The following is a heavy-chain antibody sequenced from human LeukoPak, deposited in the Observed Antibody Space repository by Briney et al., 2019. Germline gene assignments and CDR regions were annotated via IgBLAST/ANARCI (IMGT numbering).Heavy chain of an antibody. J-gene: IGHJ4*02. CDR2: INPNSGGT. Sequence: GASVKVSCKASGYTFTGYYMHWARQAPGQGLEWMGWINPNSGGTNYAQKFQGRVTMTRDTSISTAYMELSRLRSDDTAVYYCATHLITMVRGVEYYFDYWGQGTLVTVSS. D-gene: IGHD3-10*01. CDR3: ATHLITMVRGVEYYFDY. V-gene: IGHV1-2*02. CDR1: GYTFTGYY.